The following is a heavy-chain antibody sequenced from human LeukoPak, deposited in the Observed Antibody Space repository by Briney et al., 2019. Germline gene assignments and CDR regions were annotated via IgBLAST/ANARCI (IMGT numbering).Heavy chain of an antibody. Sequence: GGSLRLSCAASGFTFSSYAMSWVRQAPGKGLEWVSSISSSSSYIYYADSVKGRFTISRDNAKNSLYLQMNSLRAEDTAVYYCARVSDWGTSGDYRGQGTLVTVSS. CDR1: GFTFSSYA. J-gene: IGHJ4*02. V-gene: IGHV3-21*01. CDR2: ISSSSSYI. CDR3: ARVSDWGTSGDY. D-gene: IGHD7-27*01.